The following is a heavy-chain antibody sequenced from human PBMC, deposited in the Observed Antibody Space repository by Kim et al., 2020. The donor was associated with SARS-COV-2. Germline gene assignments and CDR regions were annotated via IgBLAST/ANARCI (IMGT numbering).Heavy chain of an antibody. D-gene: IGHD6-19*01. V-gene: IGHV3-23*05. CDR1: GFTFSRRA. CDR2: VNNNNNP. J-gene: IGHJ4*02. CDR3: AKDHPSSGWPTFDS. Sequence: GGSLRLSCAASGFTFSRRAMSWVRQVPGKGLEWIASVNNNNNPYYADSVKGRFTVSRDITTDTLYLQMNSLRADDTALYYCAKDHPSSGWPTFDSSGQGT.